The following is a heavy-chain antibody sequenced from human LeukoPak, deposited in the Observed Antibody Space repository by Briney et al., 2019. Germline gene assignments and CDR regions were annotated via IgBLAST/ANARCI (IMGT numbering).Heavy chain of an antibody. J-gene: IGHJ6*03. D-gene: IGHD3-22*01. CDR2: IYTSGST. V-gene: IGHV4-61*02. Sequence: SETLSLTCTVSGGSISSDSYYWSWIRQPAGKGLEWIGRIYTSGSTNYNPSLKSRVTMSVDTSKNQFSLKLSSVTAADTAVYYCARERYSSGYYVPYYYYYMDVWGKGTTVTVSS. CDR3: ARERYSSGYYVPYYYYYMDV. CDR1: GGSISSDSYY.